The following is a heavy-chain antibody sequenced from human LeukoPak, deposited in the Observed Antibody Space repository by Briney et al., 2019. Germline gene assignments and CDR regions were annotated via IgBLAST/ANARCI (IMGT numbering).Heavy chain of an antibody. J-gene: IGHJ4*02. Sequence: SETLSLTCTVSGGSISSGSYYWSWIRQPPGKGLEWIGYIYYSGSTNYNPSLKSRVTISVDTSKNQFSLKLSSVTAADTAVYYCAREGGMYGDYYFDYWGQGTLVTVSS. D-gene: IGHD4-17*01. CDR1: GGSISSGSYY. V-gene: IGHV4-61*01. CDR2: IYYSGST. CDR3: AREGGMYGDYYFDY.